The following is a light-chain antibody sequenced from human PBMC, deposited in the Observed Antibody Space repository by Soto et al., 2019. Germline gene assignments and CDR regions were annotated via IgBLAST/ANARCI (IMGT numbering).Light chain of an antibody. J-gene: IGKJ4*01. CDR2: DAS. CDR1: QSFSSY. Sequence: EIVFTQSPATLSLSPGERAPLSCRASQSFSSYLAWYQQKPGQAPSLLIYDASNRATGIPSRFSGSGSETDFTLTIISLEPDDCAVSYCQQRSNWPLTFGGGTKVEIK. CDR3: QQRSNWPLT. V-gene: IGKV3-11*01.